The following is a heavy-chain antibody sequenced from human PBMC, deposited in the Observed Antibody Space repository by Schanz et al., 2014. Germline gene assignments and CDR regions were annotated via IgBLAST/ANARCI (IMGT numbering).Heavy chain of an antibody. J-gene: IGHJ6*02. CDR2: ISRSSSTI. D-gene: IGHD3-3*01. CDR3: ARFLARYQYYGVDV. Sequence: VQLVESGGGVVQPGRSLRLSCAASGFNFSSYGMHWVRQAPGKGLEWVSYISRSSSTIYYADSVRGRFSISRDNGETSVYLQINSLRVEDTAVYYCARFLARYQYYGVDVWGQGTTVIVSS. CDR1: GFNFSSYG. V-gene: IGHV3-48*04.